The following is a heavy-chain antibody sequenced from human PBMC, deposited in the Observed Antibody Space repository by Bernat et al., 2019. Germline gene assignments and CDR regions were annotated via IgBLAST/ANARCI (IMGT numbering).Heavy chain of an antibody. CDR3: AAVREDSSGYYSPVRFAY. CDR2: IVVGSGNT. Sequence: QMQLVQSGPEVKKPGTSVKVSCKASGFTLTSSAMQWVRQARGQHLEWIGWIVVGSGNTNYAQKFQERVTITRDMSTSTAYMELSSLRSEDTAVYYCAAVREDSSGYYSPVRFAYWGQGTLVTVSS. V-gene: IGHV1-58*02. CDR1: GFTLTSSA. D-gene: IGHD3-22*01. J-gene: IGHJ4*02.